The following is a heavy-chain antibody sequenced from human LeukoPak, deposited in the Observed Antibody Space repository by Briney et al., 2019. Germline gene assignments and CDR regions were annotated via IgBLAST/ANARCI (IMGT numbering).Heavy chain of an antibody. Sequence: GGSLRLSCAASGFTVSSNFMSWVRQAPGKGLEWVSVIYSNGGTNYADSVKGGFIISRDNSKNTLNLQMNSLRDEDTAVYYCARENGRGVISPYFDYWGQGILVTVSS. CDR2: IYSNGGT. D-gene: IGHD3-10*01. CDR3: ARENGRGVISPYFDY. V-gene: IGHV3-66*01. J-gene: IGHJ4*02. CDR1: GFTVSSNF.